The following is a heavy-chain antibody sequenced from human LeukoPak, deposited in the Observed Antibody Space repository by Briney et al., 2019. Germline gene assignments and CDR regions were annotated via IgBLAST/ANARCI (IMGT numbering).Heavy chain of an antibody. D-gene: IGHD3-9*01. CDR2: INPNSGGT. V-gene: IGHV1-2*02. Sequence: GASVKVSCKASGYTFTGYYMHWVRQAPGQGLEWMGWINPNSGGTNYAQKFQGRVTMTRDTSISTAYMELSRLGSDDTAVYYCARASGRYFDWLSKYNWFDPWGQGTLVTVSS. CDR3: ARASGRYFDWLSKYNWFDP. CDR1: GYTFTGYY. J-gene: IGHJ5*02.